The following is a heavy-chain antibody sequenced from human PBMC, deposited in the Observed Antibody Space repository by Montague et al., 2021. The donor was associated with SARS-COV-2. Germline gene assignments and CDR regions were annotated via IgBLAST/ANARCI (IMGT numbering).Heavy chain of an antibody. CDR2: LYTSGST. CDR3: ARDGADYSFAYYHEMDV. Sequence: SETLSLTCTVSGASVRTYYWSWIRQSAGKKLEWMGRLYTSGSTYXNPSFKSRVTMSLDTSKNLFSLNLSSMTAVDTAVYYCARDGADYSFAYYHEMDVWGQGIAVTVSS. V-gene: IGHV4-4*07. D-gene: IGHD5-12*01. J-gene: IGHJ6*02. CDR1: GASVRTYY.